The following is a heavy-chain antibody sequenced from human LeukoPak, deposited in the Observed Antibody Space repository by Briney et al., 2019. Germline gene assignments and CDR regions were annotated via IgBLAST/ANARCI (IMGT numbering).Heavy chain of an antibody. Sequence: ASVKVSCKASGYTFTSYYMHWVRQAPGQGPEWMGIINPSGGSTSYAQKFQGRVTMTRDTSTSTVYMELSSLRSEDTAVYYCARDWVGATPVDYWGQGTLVTVSS. CDR2: INPSGGST. J-gene: IGHJ4*02. V-gene: IGHV1-46*01. CDR3: ARDWVGATPVDY. D-gene: IGHD1-26*01. CDR1: GYTFTSYY.